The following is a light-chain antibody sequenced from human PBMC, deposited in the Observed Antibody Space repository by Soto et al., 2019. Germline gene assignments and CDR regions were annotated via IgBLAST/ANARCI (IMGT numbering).Light chain of an antibody. V-gene: IGKV3-20*01. Sequence: EIVLKQSPGTLSLSPGERATLSCRASQSVSSSYLAWYQHKPGQAPRLLIYGASSRATGIPDRFSGSGSGTDFTLTISRLEPEDCAVYYCQQYGSSPHTFGQGTKLEIK. J-gene: IGKJ2*01. CDR2: GAS. CDR3: QQYGSSPHT. CDR1: QSVSSSY.